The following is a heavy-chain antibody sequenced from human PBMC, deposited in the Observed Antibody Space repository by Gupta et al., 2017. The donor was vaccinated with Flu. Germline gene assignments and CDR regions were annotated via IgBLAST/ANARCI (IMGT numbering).Heavy chain of an antibody. J-gene: IGHJ5*02. CDR1: GGTFNNYV. CDR2: SMSVFPTA. CDR3: ARGRKEHGGSDWFDP. V-gene: IGHV1-69*06. D-gene: IGHD1-26*01. Sequence: QVQLVQSGAEVKKPGSSVKVSCKASGGTFNNYVINWVRQAPGQGLEWVGGSMSVFPTANYAQKFQGRVTITADKSTSTGYMEVTSLTSDDTAVYYCARGRKEHGGSDWFDPWGQGTLIIVSS.